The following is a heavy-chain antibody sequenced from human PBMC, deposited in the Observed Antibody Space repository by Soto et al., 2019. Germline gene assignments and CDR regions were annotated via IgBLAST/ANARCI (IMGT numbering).Heavy chain of an antibody. CDR2: ISAYNGNT. D-gene: IGHD4-17*01. Sequence: ASVKVSCKXSGYTFTSYGISWVRQAPGQGLEWMGWISAYNGNTNYAQKLQGRVTMTTDTSTSTAYMELRRLRSDDTAVYYCARDFVGGLRWYPRGAFDIWGQGTMVTVSS. J-gene: IGHJ3*02. CDR3: ARDFVGGLRWYPRGAFDI. CDR1: GYTFTSYG. V-gene: IGHV1-18*04.